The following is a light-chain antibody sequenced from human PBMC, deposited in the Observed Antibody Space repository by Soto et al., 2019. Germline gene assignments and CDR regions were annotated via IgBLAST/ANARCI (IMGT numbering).Light chain of an antibody. Sequence: IQMTQSPSSLSASVGDRVTITCRTTQSISSHLHWYQQRPGKAPKLLIFAASSLESGVPSRFSSSGSGTDFTLTISRLQPEDFATYYCQQSHSPPWTFGQGTKVESK. J-gene: IGKJ1*01. CDR3: QQSHSPPWT. CDR1: QSISSH. V-gene: IGKV1-39*01. CDR2: AAS.